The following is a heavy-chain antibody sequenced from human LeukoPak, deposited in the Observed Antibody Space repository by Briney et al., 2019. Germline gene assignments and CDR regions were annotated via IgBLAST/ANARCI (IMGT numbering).Heavy chain of an antibody. V-gene: IGHV4-31*03. J-gene: IGHJ6*02. CDR3: LTYYYYGMDV. CDR2: IYYSGST. CDR1: GGSISSGGYY. Sequence: SETLSLTCTVSGGSISSGGYYWSWIRQHPGKGLEWIGYIYYSGSTYYNPSLKSRVTISVDTSKNQFSLKLSSVTAADTAVYYYLTYYYYGMDVWGQGTTVTVSS.